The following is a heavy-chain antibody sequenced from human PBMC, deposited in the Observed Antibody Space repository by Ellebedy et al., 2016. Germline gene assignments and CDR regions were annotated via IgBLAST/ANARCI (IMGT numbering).Heavy chain of an antibody. CDR3: ARIVYSSSSSWSRFYYFDY. J-gene: IGHJ4*02. D-gene: IGHD6-6*01. Sequence: SETLSLTCAVYGGSFSGYYWSWIRQPPGKGLEWIGEINHSGSTNYNPSLKSRVTISVDTSKNQFSLKLSSVTAADTAVYYCARIVYSSSSSWSRFYYFDYWGQGTLVTVSS. CDR1: GGSFSGYY. V-gene: IGHV4-34*01. CDR2: INHSGST.